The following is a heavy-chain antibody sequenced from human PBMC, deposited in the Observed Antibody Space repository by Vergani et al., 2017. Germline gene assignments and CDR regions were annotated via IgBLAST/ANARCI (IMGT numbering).Heavy chain of an antibody. J-gene: IGHJ5*02. CDR2: IYYSGST. CDR1: GSSISSGGYY. Sequence: QVQLQESGPGLVKPSQTLSLTCTVSGSSISSGGYYWSWIRQHPGKGLEWIGYIYYSGSTYYNPSLKSRVTISVDTSKNQFSLKLSSVTAADTAVYYCASESDLTMVRATDGRTFDPWGQGTLVTVSS. V-gene: IGHV4-31*03. CDR3: ASESDLTMVRATDGRTFDP. D-gene: IGHD3-10*01.